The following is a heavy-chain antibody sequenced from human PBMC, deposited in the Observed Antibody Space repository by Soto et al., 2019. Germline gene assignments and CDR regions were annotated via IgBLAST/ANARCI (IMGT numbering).Heavy chain of an antibody. J-gene: IGHJ4*02. CDR2: ISGSGGST. V-gene: IGHV3-23*01. CDR1: GFTFSSYA. D-gene: IGHD5-18*01. CDR3: AKELIRGYSYGLVLGPKVFDY. Sequence: GGSLRLSCAASGFTFSSYAMSWVRQAPGKGLEWVSAISGSGGSTYYADSVKGRFTISRDNSKNTLYLQMNSLRAEDTAVYYCAKELIRGYSYGLVLGPKVFDYWGQGTLVTVSS.